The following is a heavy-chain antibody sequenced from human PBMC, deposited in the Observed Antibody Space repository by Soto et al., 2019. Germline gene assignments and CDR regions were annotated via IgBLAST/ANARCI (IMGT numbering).Heavy chain of an antibody. CDR1: GFTFSSYG. Sequence: QVQVVESGGGVVQPGRSLRLSCAASGFTFSSYGMHWVRQAPGKGLEWVAVISYDGSNKYYADSVKGRFTISRDNSKNTLYLQMNGLRAEDTAVYYCAKDLGQLWGQGTLVTVSS. CDR3: AKDLGQL. D-gene: IGHD6-13*01. J-gene: IGHJ1*01. CDR2: ISYDGSNK. V-gene: IGHV3-30*18.